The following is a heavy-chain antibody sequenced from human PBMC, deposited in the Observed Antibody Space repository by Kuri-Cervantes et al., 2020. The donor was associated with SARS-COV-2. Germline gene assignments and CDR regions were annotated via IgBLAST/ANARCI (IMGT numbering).Heavy chain of an antibody. CDR1: GFTFDDHA. CDR2: ISWNSGSI. Sequence: SLKISCAASGFTFDDHAMHWVRQAPEKGLEWVSGISWNSGSIGYADSVKGRFTISRDNAKNSLYLQMNSLRAEDTAAYYCARTVTPGGYYYYGMDVWAQGPTVTVSS. J-gene: IGHJ6*02. CDR3: ARTVTPGGYYYYGMDV. V-gene: IGHV3-9*01. D-gene: IGHD4-17*01.